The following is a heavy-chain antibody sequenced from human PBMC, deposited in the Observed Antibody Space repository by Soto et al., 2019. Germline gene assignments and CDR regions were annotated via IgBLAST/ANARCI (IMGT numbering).Heavy chain of an antibody. J-gene: IGHJ4*02. D-gene: IGHD1-26*01. CDR1: VFTFSSYA. CDR3: ARDKQPGIVGVWYYFEY. Sequence: SLRLSCAASVFTFSSYAMHCVRHSPGKWLEWVAVISYDGSNKYYADSVKGRFTISRDNSKNTLYLQMNSLRAEDTAVYYCARDKQPGIVGVWYYFEYWGQGTLVTVS. V-gene: IGHV3-30-3*01. CDR2: ISYDGSNK.